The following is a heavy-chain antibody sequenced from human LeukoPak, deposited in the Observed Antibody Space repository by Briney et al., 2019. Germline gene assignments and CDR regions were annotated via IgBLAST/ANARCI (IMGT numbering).Heavy chain of an antibody. CDR1: GYTLTELS. J-gene: IGHJ4*02. V-gene: IGHV1-24*01. CDR3: ATVVYYGSGSFPYFDY. CDR2: FDPEDGET. D-gene: IGHD3-10*01. Sequence: ASMKVSCKVSGYTLTELSMHWVRQAPGKGLEWMGGFDPEDGETIYAQKFQGRVTMTEDTSTDTAYMELSSLRSEDTAVYYCATVVYYGSGSFPYFDYWGQGTLVTVSS.